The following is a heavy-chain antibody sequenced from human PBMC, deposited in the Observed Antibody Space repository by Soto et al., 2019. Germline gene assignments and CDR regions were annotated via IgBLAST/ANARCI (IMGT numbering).Heavy chain of an antibody. J-gene: IGHJ3*02. D-gene: IGHD2-21*01. Sequence: QVQLVESGGGVVQPGRSLRLSCAASGFTFSSYGMHWVRQAPGKGLEWVAVISYDGSNKYYADSVKGRFTISRDNSKNTLYLQMNSLRAEDTAVYYCANLVAYCGGDCKSGTLNAFDIWGQGTMVTVSS. CDR1: GFTFSSYG. V-gene: IGHV3-30*18. CDR3: ANLVAYCGGDCKSGTLNAFDI. CDR2: ISYDGSNK.